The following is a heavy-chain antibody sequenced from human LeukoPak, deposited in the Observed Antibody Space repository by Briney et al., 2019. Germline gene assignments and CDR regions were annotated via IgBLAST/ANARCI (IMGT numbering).Heavy chain of an antibody. CDR2: IIPIFGTA. CDR1: GYTFTGYY. D-gene: IGHD5-18*01. V-gene: IGHV1-69*05. J-gene: IGHJ4*02. Sequence: GASVKVSCKASGYTFTGYYMHWVRQAPGQGLEWMGRIIPIFGTANYAQKFQGRVTITTDESTSTAYMELSSLRSEDTAVYYCARAQLWSPWYFDYWGQGTLVTVSS. CDR3: ARAQLWSPWYFDY.